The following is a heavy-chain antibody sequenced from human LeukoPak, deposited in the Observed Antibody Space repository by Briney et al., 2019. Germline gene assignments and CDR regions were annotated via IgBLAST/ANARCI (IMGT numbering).Heavy chain of an antibody. CDR3: SRNDLVDFDY. CDR2: IRRRAYGGAA. V-gene: IGHV3-49*04. CDR1: GFAFDDFA. Sequence: GQSLRLSCTTSGFAFDDFAMSWVRQPAGKGLEWAGFIRRRAYGGAAEYAASVKGRFIISRDDSKGIAYLQMNSLKTEDTAVYYCSRNDLVDFDYWGQGSRVIVSP. J-gene: IGHJ4*02. D-gene: IGHD1-1*01.